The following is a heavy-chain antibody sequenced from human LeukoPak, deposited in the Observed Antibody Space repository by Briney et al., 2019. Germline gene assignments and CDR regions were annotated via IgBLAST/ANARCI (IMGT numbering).Heavy chain of an antibody. CDR2: NNHSGSP. CDR3: ARGGAFGVVIRKRFHWFDP. V-gene: IGHV4-34*01. CDR1: GGPFSGYY. J-gene: IGHJ5*02. D-gene: IGHD3-3*01. Sequence: SDTQSLPCAVYGGPFSGYYWSWTRHPPGKGLEWIGENNHSGSPNYNTSLKSRVPISVDASKNQCSLKLSSGTAADTAVYYCARGGAFGVVIRKRFHWFDPWGQGTLVTVSS.